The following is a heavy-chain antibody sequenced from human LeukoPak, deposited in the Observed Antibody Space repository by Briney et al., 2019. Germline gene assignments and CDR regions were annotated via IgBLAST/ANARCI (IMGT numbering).Heavy chain of an antibody. D-gene: IGHD3-3*01. Sequence: PSETLSLTCTVSGDSISSGGYYWSWIRQPPGKGLEWIGYIYHSGSTYYNPSLKTRVTISVDRSKNQLSLKLSSVTAADTAVYYCARESYDFWSGSHYYYMDVWGKGTTVTVSS. J-gene: IGHJ6*03. CDR3: ARESYDFWSGSHYYYMDV. CDR2: IYHSGST. CDR1: GDSISSGGYY. V-gene: IGHV4-30-2*01.